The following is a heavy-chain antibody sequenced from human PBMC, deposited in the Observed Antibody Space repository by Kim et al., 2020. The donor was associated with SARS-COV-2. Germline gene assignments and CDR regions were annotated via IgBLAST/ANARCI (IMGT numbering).Heavy chain of an antibody. CDR3: ATAPPYYESSGYYLDWFDP. CDR1: GYTLTELS. V-gene: IGHV1-24*01. D-gene: IGHD3-22*01. J-gene: IGHJ5*02. CDR2: FDPEDGET. Sequence: ASVKVSCKVSGYTLTELSMHWVRQAPGKGLEWMGGFDPEDGETIYAQKFQGRVTMTEDTSTDTAYMELSSLRSEDTAVYYCATAPPYYESSGYYLDWFDPWGQGTLVTVSS.